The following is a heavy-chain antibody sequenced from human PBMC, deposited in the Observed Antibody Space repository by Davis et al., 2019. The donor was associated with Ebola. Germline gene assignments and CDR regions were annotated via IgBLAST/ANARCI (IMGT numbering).Heavy chain of an antibody. CDR2: IKPDGSEK. J-gene: IGHJ3*02. CDR3: ARGGAVAATWGTFDI. CDR1: GFTFSSYW. V-gene: IGHV3-7*01. Sequence: GESLKISCVASGFTFSSYWMSWVRQAPGKGLEWVANIKPDGSEKYFVDSVKGRFIISRDNAKNSLYLEMNSLRAEDTAVYYCARGGAVAATWGTFDIWGQGTMVTVSS. D-gene: IGHD6-19*01.